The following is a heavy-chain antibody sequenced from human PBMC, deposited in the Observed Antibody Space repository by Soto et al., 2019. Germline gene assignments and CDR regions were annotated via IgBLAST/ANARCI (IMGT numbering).Heavy chain of an antibody. V-gene: IGHV3-23*01. CDR1: GFTFSSYS. CDR3: AKSLQQWLVGGY. J-gene: IGHJ4*02. D-gene: IGHD6-19*01. Sequence: PGGSLKLSFAAPGFTFSSYSMSWGRPAPGKGLEWVSAISGSGGSTYYADSVKGRFTISRDNSKNTLYLQMNSLRAEDTAVYYCAKSLQQWLVGGYWGQGTLVTVSS. CDR2: ISGSGGST.